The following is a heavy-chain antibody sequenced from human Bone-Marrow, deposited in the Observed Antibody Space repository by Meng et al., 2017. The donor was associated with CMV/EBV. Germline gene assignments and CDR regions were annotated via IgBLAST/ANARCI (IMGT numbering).Heavy chain of an antibody. CDR1: GGSISSGDYY. Sequence: SETLSLTCTVSGGSISSGDYYWSWIRQPPGEGLEWIGYIYYSGSTYYNPSLKSRVTISVDTSKNQFSLKLSSVTAADTAVYYCASRYCSSTSCLFLVDPWGQGTRVTGSS. V-gene: IGHV4-30-4*08. D-gene: IGHD2-2*01. CDR3: ASRYCSSTSCLFLVDP. J-gene: IGHJ5*02. CDR2: IYYSGST.